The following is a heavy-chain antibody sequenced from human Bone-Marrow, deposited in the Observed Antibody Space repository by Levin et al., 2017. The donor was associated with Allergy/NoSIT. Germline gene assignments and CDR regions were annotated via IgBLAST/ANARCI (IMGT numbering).Heavy chain of an antibody. Sequence: SCAASGFTFSTYGMHWVRQAPGKGLEWVAVIRSDGTNKYYADSVKGRFTISRDNSKNTLYLQMNSLRADDTAVYYCARDGMTTVVDYGMDVWGQGTTVTVSS. J-gene: IGHJ6*02. CDR3: ARDGMTTVVDYGMDV. D-gene: IGHD4-23*01. CDR1: GFTFSTYG. V-gene: IGHV3-33*01. CDR2: IRSDGTNK.